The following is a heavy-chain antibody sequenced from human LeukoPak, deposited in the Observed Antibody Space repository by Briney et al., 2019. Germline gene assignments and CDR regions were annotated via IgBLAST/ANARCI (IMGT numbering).Heavy chain of an antibody. V-gene: IGHV1-2*02. CDR2: INPNSGGT. CDR1: GYTFTGHY. D-gene: IGHD2-2*02. CDR3: ARGANIVPAAIQPRGLDY. Sequence: GASVKVSCKASGYTFTGHYMHWVRQAPGQGLEWMGWINPNSGGTNYAQKFQGTVTMTRDTSISTAYMELSRLRSDDTAVYYCARGANIVPAAIQPRGLDYWGQGTLVTVSS. J-gene: IGHJ4*02.